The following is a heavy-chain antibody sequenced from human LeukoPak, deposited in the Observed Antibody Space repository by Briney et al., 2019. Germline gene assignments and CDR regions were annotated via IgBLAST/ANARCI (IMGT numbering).Heavy chain of an antibody. Sequence: GGSLRLSCAASTFTFRNYWMSWVRQAPGKGLEWVANIKEDGSEKDYVDSVKGRFTISRDNAKNSLYLQMNSLRADDTAVYYCAKDQNTVATAPFDYWGQGTLVTVSS. CDR2: IKEDGSEK. CDR1: TFTFRNYW. J-gene: IGHJ4*02. CDR3: AKDQNTVATAPFDY. V-gene: IGHV3-7*03. D-gene: IGHD4-17*01.